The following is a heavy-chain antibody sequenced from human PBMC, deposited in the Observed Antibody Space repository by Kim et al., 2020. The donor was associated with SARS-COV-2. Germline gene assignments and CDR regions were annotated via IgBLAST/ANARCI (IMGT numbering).Heavy chain of an antibody. CDR3: LSLRPS. V-gene: IGHV3-15*01. J-gene: IGHJ5*02. CDR2: TAGVTT. Sequence: TAGVTTDYAPPLKGRFALTRDDSKNTLYLQMNSLKTEDTAVYYCLSLRPSWGQGTLVTVSS.